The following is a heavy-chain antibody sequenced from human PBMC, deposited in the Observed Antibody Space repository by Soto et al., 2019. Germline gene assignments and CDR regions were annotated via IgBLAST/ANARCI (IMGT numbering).Heavy chain of an antibody. J-gene: IGHJ6*03. CDR3: ARTPFLVELMSPNLDYYYMDV. V-gene: IGHV4-59*01. Sequence: SETLSLTCTVSGGSISSYYWSWIRQPPGKGLEWIGYIYYSGSTNYNPSLKSRVTISVDTSKNQFSLKLSSVTAADTAVYYCARTPFLVELMSPNLDYYYMDVWGKGTTVTVSS. CDR1: GGSISSYY. CDR2: IYYSGST. D-gene: IGHD1-7*01.